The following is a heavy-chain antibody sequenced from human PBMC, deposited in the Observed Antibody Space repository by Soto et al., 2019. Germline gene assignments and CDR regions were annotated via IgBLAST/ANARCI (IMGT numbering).Heavy chain of an antibody. Sequence: QVQLQESGPGLVKPSETLSLTCTVSGASVSSGSYYWSWIRQPPGKGLEWIGYMYDGGSTDYHPSLKSRVTISVDTSKNQFSLKLSSVTAGDTAVYFCATGVQLWPRFDYWGQGTPVTVSS. CDR1: GASVSSGSYY. V-gene: IGHV4-61*01. CDR2: MYDGGST. CDR3: ATGVQLWPRFDY. D-gene: IGHD5-18*01. J-gene: IGHJ4*02.